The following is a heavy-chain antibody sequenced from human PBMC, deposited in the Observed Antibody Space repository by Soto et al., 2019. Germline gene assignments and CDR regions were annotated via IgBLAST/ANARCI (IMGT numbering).Heavy chain of an antibody. CDR2: IWYDGTNR. CDR3: ARKSSISRRDRIDY. J-gene: IGHJ4*02. V-gene: IGHV3-33*01. CDR1: GFTFSNYA. D-gene: IGHD3-3*02. Sequence: QVKLVESGGGVVQPGRSLRLSCAASGFTFSNYAMHWVRQAPGKGLEWVTVIWYDGTNRFYADSVKGRFTISRDISENTVFLQIDSLRAEDTAVYYCARKSSISRRDRIDYWGQGPLVTVSS.